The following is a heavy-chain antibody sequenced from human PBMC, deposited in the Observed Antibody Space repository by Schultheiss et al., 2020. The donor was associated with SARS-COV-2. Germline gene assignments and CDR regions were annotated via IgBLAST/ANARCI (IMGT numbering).Heavy chain of an antibody. V-gene: IGHV3-23*01. CDR3: ARERRSIVGATGGAFDI. CDR2: ISGSGGST. CDR1: GFTFSSYA. D-gene: IGHD1-26*01. J-gene: IGHJ3*02. Sequence: GESLKISCAASGFTFSSYAMSWVRQAPGKGLEWVSAISGSGGSTYYADSVKGRFTISRDNSKNSLYLQMNSLRAEDTAVYYCARERRSIVGATGGAFDIWGQGTMVTVSS.